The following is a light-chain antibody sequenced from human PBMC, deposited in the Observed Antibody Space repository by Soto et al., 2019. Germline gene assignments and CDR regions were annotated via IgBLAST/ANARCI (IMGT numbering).Light chain of an antibody. J-gene: IGLJ3*02. CDR3: SSYAASNNFYFV. Sequence: SALTQPPSASGSPGQSVTISCTGTGSDVGGYNYVSWYQQYPGRAPKLMIYEVTKRPSGVPDRFSGSKSGNTASLTVSGLQAEDEADYYCSSYAASNNFYFVFGGGTKVTVL. CDR1: GSDVGGYNY. CDR2: EVT. V-gene: IGLV2-8*01.